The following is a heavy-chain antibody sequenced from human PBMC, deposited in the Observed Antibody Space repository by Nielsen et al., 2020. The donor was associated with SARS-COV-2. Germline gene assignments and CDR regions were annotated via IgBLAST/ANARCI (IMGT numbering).Heavy chain of an antibody. V-gene: IGHV1-18*04. CDR1: GYAFTTYS. J-gene: IGHJ5*02. Sequence: ASVKVSCKASGYAFTTYSIFWVRQAPGQGLEWMGWISAYNGNTNYAQKLQGRVTMTTDTSTSTAYMELRSLRSDDTAVYYCAREVTGTTSSGDWFDPWGQGTLVTVSS. CDR3: AREVTGTTSSGDWFDP. CDR2: ISAYNGNT. D-gene: IGHD1-20*01.